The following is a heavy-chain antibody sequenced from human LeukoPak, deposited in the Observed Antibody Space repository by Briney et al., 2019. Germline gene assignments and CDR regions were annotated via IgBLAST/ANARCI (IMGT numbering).Heavy chain of an antibody. CDR2: ISGSGGST. J-gene: IGHJ4*02. V-gene: IGHV3-23*01. CDR1: GFTFSSFA. D-gene: IGHD3-22*01. CDR3: AKGLATMMPGEYDY. Sequence: PGGSLRLSCAASGFTFSSFAVTWVRQAPGKGLEWVSAISGSGGSTYYADSVKGRFTISRDNSKNTLYLQMNSLRAEDTAVYYCAKGLATMMPGEYDYWGQGTLVTVSS.